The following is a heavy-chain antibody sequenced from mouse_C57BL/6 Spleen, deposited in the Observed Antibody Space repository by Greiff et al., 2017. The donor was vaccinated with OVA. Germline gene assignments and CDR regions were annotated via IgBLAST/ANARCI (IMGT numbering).Heavy chain of an antibody. D-gene: IGHD2-4*01. CDR2: ISNGGGST. Sequence: EVQGVESGGGLVQPGGSLKLSCAASGFTFSDYYMYWVRQTPEKRLEWVAYISNGGGSTYYPDTVKGRLTISRDNAKNTLYLQMSRLKSEDTAMYYCARQDYDYWGQGTTLTVSS. V-gene: IGHV5-12*01. J-gene: IGHJ2*01. CDR3: ARQDYDY. CDR1: GFTFSDYY.